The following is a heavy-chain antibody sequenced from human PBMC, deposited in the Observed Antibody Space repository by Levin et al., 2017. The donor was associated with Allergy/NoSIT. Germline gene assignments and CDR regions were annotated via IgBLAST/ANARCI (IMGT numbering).Heavy chain of an antibody. CDR3: ARGGPPNYDYNWGSYRDGYFDY. Sequence: GESLKISCTGSGFTFGDYAMSWVRQAPGKGLEWVGFIRNKAHGGTTEYAASVKGRLTISREDSKSIAYLQMNSLKTADTAVYFCARGGPPNYDYNWGSYRDGYFDYWGQGTLVTVSS. V-gene: IGHV3-49*04. CDR1: GFTFGDYA. J-gene: IGHJ4*02. D-gene: IGHD3-16*02. CDR2: IRNKAHGGTT.